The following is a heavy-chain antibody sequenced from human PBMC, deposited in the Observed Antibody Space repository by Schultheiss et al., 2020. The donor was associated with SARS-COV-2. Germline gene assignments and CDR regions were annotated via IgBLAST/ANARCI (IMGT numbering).Heavy chain of an antibody. J-gene: IGHJ6*03. D-gene: IGHD3-3*01. V-gene: IGHV4-34*01. Sequence: GSLRLSCAASGFTFSSYAMSWVRQAPGKGLEWIGEINHSGSTNYNPSLKSRVTISVDTSKNQFSLKLSSVTAADTAVYYCARDGNYDFWSGYYQYYMDVWGKGTTVTVSS. CDR2: INHSGST. CDR1: GFTFSSYA. CDR3: ARDGNYDFWSGYYQYYMDV.